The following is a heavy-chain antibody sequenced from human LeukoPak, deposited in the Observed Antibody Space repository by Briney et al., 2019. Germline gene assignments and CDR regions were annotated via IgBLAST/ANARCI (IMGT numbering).Heavy chain of an antibody. V-gene: IGHV3-23*01. CDR1: GFTFSSYA. J-gene: IGHJ4*02. D-gene: IGHD3-10*01. CDR3: AKRFYCSGSFYGD. CDR2: ISHTGSDT. Sequence: SGGSLRLSCAASGFTFSSYAMSWVRQAPGKGLGWVSAISHTGSDTYYADSVKDRFSISRDNSKNTLYLQMNSLRAEDTALYYCAKRFYCSGSFYGDWGRGTLVTVSS.